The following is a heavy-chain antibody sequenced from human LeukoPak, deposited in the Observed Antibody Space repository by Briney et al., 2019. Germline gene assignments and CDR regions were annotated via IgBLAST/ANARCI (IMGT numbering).Heavy chain of an antibody. CDR3: MGLHCRLGGEWPL. D-gene: IGHD3-10*01. CDR2: TSSDGSNT. J-gene: IGHJ4*02. V-gene: IGHV3-30*01. CDR1: GFTFSTFA. Sequence: GGSLRLSCAASGFTFSTFAIHWVRQAPGKGLEWVAVTSSDGSNTYVDSVKGRFTISRDNSKNTLSLQMTSLRPEDTAVYYCMGLHCRLGGEWPLWGQGTRVTVTS.